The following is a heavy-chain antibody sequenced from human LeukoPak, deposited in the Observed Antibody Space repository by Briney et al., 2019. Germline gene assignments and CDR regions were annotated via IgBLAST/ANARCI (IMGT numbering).Heavy chain of an antibody. CDR3: TRGGDYPIWYYYMDV. J-gene: IGHJ6*03. D-gene: IGHD4-17*01. CDR1: GSTFSDYY. V-gene: IGHV3-11*01. CDR2: ISSSGSTI. Sequence: GGSLRLSCAASGSTFSDYYMSWIRQAPGKGLEWVSYISSSGSTIYYADSVKGRFTISRDNAKNSLYLQMNSLRAEDTAVYYCTRGGDYPIWYYYMDVWGKGTTVTISS.